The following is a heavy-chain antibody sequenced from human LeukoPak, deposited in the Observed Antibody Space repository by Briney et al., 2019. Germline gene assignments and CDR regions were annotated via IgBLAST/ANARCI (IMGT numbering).Heavy chain of an antibody. V-gene: IGHV3-23*01. CDR1: GFTFSSYA. CDR2: ISGSGGST. J-gene: IGHJ4*02. D-gene: IGHD6-13*01. Sequence: QTGGSLRLSCAASGFTFSSYAMSWVRQAPGKGLEWVSAISGSGGSTYYADSVKGRFTTSRDNSKNTLYLQMNSLRAEDTAVYYCARGGLIAAARLDYWGQGTLVTVS. CDR3: ARGGLIAAARLDY.